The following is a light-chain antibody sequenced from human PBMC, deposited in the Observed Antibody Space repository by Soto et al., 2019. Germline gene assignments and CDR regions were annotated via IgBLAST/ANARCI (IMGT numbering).Light chain of an antibody. CDR1: SSDGGGYNY. Sequence: QSVLTQPASVSGSPGQSITISCTGASSDGGGYNYVSWYQQHPGKAPKVMIYDVTNRPSGVSSRFSGSKSGNTASLTISGLQAEDEADYYCSSYTSTSARKYVFGTGTKVTVL. V-gene: IGLV2-14*03. CDR2: DVT. J-gene: IGLJ1*01. CDR3: SSYTSTSARKYV.